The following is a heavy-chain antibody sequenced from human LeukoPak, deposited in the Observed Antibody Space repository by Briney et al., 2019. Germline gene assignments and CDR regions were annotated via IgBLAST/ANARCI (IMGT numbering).Heavy chain of an antibody. V-gene: IGHV3-7*01. Sequence: GGSLRLSCAASGFTFSNYWMTWVRQAPRKGLEWVANIKQDGSGTYYVDSVKGRFTISRDNAKNSLFLQMNSLRADDTAVYYCARETFAATARGGDHWGQGTLVTVSS. CDR3: ARETFAATARGGDH. D-gene: IGHD6-13*01. CDR2: IKQDGSGT. J-gene: IGHJ4*02. CDR1: GFTFSNYW.